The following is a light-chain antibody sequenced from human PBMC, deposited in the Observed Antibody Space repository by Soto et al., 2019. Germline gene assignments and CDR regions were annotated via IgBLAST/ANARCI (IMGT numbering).Light chain of an antibody. CDR3: SSYTSSSTRV. J-gene: IGLJ3*02. CDR2: EVS. Sequence: QSALTQPASVSGSPGQSIPISFTGTSSDVGGYNYVSWYQQHPGKAPKLMIYEVSNRPSGVSNRFSGSKSGNTASLTIYGLQAEDEADYYCSSYTSSSTRVFGGGTKLTVL. CDR1: SSDVGGYNY. V-gene: IGLV2-14*01.